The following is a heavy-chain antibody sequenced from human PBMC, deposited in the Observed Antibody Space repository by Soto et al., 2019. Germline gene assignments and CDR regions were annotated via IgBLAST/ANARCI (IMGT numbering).Heavy chain of an antibody. J-gene: IGHJ3*02. D-gene: IGHD3-10*01. V-gene: IGHV1-2*04. Sequence: GASVKVSCKASGYTFTGYYMHWVRQAPGQGLEWMGWINPNSGGTNYAQKFQGWVTMTRDTSISTAYMELSRLRSDDTAVYYCARDTITMVRGDTLPDAFDIWGQGTMVIVSS. CDR3: ARDTITMVRGDTLPDAFDI. CDR1: GYTFTGYY. CDR2: INPNSGGT.